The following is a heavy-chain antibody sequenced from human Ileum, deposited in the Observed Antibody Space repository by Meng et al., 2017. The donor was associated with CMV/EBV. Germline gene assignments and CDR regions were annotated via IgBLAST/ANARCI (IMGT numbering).Heavy chain of an antibody. CDR3: SKFGNEIFGVVGEKAYGMDV. CDR1: GGTFSSNA. D-gene: IGHD3-3*01. J-gene: IGHJ6*02. Sequence: SVKVFCKASGGTFSSNAFNWVRQPPGQGLEWRGEIVPTLGKTNYAEEFLGRVTFTTDESTSAAHVELSSLRSDDTAVYYCSKFGNEIFGVVGEKAYGMDVWGQGTTVTVSS. V-gene: IGHV1-69*05. CDR2: IVPTLGKT.